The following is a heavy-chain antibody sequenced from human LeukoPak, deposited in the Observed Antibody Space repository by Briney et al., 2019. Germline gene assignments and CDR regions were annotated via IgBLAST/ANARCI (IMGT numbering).Heavy chain of an antibody. CDR3: ARDYDYEDAGGFDY. J-gene: IGHJ4*02. V-gene: IGHV3-30*04. D-gene: IGHD3-22*01. CDR1: GFTFSSYA. CDR2: ISYDGSNK. Sequence: GGSLRLSCAASGFTFSSYAIHWVRQAPGKGLEWVAVISYDGSNKYYADSVKGRFTISRDNSKSTLYLQMNSLRAEDTAVYYCARDYDYEDAGGFDYWGQGTLVTVSS.